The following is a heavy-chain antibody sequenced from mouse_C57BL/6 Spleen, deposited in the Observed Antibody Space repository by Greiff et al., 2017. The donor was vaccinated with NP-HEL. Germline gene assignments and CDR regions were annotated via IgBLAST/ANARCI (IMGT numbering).Heavy chain of an antibody. CDR3: ASYGQGFAY. CDR2: INPSSGYT. J-gene: IGHJ3*01. Sequence: VQRVESGAELARPGASVKMSCKASGYTFTSYTMHWVKQRPGQGLEWIGYINPSSGYTKYNQKFKDKATLTADKSSSTAYMQLSSLTSEDSAVYYCASYGQGFAYWGQGTLVTVSA. CDR1: GYTFTSYT. D-gene: IGHD1-2*01. V-gene: IGHV1-4*01.